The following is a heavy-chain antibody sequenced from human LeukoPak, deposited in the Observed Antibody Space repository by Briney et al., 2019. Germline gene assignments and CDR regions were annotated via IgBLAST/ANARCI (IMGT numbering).Heavy chain of an antibody. J-gene: IGHJ3*02. Sequence: SETLSLTCTVSGGSISSYYWSWIRQPPGKGLEWIGYIYYSGSTNYNPSLKSRVTISVDTSKNQFSLKLSSVTAADTAVYYCARDLRHYYDSSGYWGDAFDIWGQGTLVTVSS. D-gene: IGHD3-22*01. CDR2: IYYSGST. CDR3: ARDLRHYYDSSGYWGDAFDI. V-gene: IGHV4-59*01. CDR1: GGSISSYY.